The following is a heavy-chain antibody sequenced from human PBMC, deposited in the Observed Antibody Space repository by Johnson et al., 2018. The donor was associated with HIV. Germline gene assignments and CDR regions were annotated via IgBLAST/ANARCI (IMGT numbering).Heavy chain of an antibody. CDR1: EFIFDDYG. J-gene: IGHJ3*02. D-gene: IGHD1-26*01. V-gene: IGHV3-20*04. CDR2: INGNGGSK. Sequence: MLLVESGGGVIRPGGSLRLSCAVSEFIFDDYGMSWVRQPPGRGLEWVSGINGNGGSKGYAAFVKGRFPISRDNAKNSLYLQMNSLRAEDTALYYCARLKWELLDNDAFDIWGQGTMVTVSS. CDR3: ARLKWELLDNDAFDI.